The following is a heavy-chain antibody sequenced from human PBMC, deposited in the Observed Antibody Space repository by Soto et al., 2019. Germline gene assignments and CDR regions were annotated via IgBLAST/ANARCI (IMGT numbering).Heavy chain of an antibody. CDR3: ARVMYYDFWSGYNWFDP. V-gene: IGHV4-59*01. J-gene: IGHJ5*02. CDR2: IYYSGST. Sequence: PSETLSLTCTVSGGSISSYYWSWMRQPPGKGLEWIGYIYYSGSTNYNPSLKSRVTISVDTSKNQFSLKLSSVTAADTAVYYCARVMYYDFWSGYNWFDPWGQGTLVTVSS. D-gene: IGHD3-3*01. CDR1: GGSISSYY.